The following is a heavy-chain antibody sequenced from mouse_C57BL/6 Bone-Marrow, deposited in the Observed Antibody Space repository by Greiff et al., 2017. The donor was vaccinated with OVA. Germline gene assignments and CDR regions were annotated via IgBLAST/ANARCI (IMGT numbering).Heavy chain of an antibody. CDR3: ARLRHYYAMDY. J-gene: IGHJ4*01. CDR2: IWSGGST. V-gene: IGHV2-2*01. CDR1: GFSLTSYG. Sequence: VQLQESGPGLVQPSQSLSITCTVSGFSLTSYGVHWVRQSPGKGLEWLGVIWSGGSTDYNAAFISRLSISKDNSKSQVFFKMNSLQADDTAIYYCARLRHYYAMDYWGQGTSVTVSS.